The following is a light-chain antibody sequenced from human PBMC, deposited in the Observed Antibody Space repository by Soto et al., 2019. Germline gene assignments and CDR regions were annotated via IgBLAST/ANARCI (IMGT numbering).Light chain of an antibody. CDR2: GAS. CDR1: QSVSSSY. Sequence: EIVLTQSPGTLSLSPGERATLSCRASQSVSSSYLAWYQQKAGQAPRLLIFGASNRATGIPDRFSGSGSGTDFTLTISRLEPEDFAVYYCQQYGGSPRTFGQGTKVDIK. V-gene: IGKV3-20*01. J-gene: IGKJ1*01. CDR3: QQYGGSPRT.